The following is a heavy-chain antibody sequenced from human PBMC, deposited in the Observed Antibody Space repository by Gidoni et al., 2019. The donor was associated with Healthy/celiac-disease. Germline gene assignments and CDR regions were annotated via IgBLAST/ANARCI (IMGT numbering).Heavy chain of an antibody. V-gene: IGHV3-23*01. D-gene: IGHD1-26*01. Sequence: EVQLLETGGGVVQPRGSLRLPSAAAGCTSSSYAMSWVRQAPGKGLGCVSAISGSGGSTYYADSVQGRFTISRDNSKNTLYLQMNSLRAEDTAVYYCAKGRGIVGATLFDYWGQGTLVTVSS. CDR3: AKGRGIVGATLFDY. J-gene: IGHJ4*02. CDR2: ISGSGGST. CDR1: GCTSSSYA.